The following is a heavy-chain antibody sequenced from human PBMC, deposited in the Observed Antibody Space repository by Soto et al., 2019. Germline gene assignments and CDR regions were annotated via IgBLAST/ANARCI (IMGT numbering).Heavy chain of an antibody. Sequence: SDTISLTCAVSGGSIRSYYWTWIRQPPGKGLEWIGYIYYSGSTNYNPSLKSRVTISVDTSKNQFSLKLSSVTAADTAVYYCARGYCTGGTCYRFNFDNWGQGTQVTVSS. V-gene: IGHV4-59*07. CDR1: GGSIRSYY. J-gene: IGHJ4*02. D-gene: IGHD2-15*01. CDR3: ARGYCTGGTCYRFNFDN. CDR2: IYYSGST.